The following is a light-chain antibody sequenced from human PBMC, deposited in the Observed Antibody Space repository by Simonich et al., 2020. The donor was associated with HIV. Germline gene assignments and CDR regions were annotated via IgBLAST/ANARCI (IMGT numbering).Light chain of an antibody. CDR3: QQYYSTPT. CDR2: WAS. J-gene: IGKJ1*01. Sequence: DIVMTQSPDSLAVSLGERATINCKSSQSVLYSSNNKNYLAWYQQKPGQPPKLHIYWASTRESGVPDRFSGSGSGTEFTLTISSLQAEDVAVYYCQQYYSTPTFGQGTKVEIK. V-gene: IGKV4-1*01. CDR1: QSVLYSSNNKNY.